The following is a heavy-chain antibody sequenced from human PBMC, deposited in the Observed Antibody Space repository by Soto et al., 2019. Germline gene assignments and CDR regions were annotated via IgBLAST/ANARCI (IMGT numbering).Heavy chain of an antibody. V-gene: IGHV3-74*01. CDR1: GITFSGYW. CDR3: TAVFAH. CDR2: VDSDGSGT. J-gene: IGHJ4*02. Sequence: EVQLVESGGGSVQPGGSLRLSCVASGITFSGYWMHWVRQVPGKGLVWVARVDSDGSGTSYADSVKGRFTISRDNAKNALYLERSSMRVEDTAAYHCTAVFAHWGQGIGGTVSS.